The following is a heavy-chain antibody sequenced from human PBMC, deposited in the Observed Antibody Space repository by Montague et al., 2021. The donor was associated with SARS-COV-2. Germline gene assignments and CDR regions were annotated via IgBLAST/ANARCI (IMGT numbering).Heavy chain of an antibody. J-gene: IGHJ3*02. Sequence: SETLSLTCTVSGASVSSSDWGWIRQSPGKGLEWIGYFYSVGSTDYNPSLKSRVTISRDTSKNQFSLKVRSVTAAGTAIYYCARETMTADAFDIWGQGTMVTVSS. CDR1: GASVSSSD. CDR3: ARETMTADAFDI. CDR2: FYSVGST. D-gene: IGHD1-14*01. V-gene: IGHV4-59*02.